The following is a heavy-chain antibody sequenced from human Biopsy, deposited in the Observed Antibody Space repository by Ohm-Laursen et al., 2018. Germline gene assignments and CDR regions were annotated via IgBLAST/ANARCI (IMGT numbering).Heavy chain of an antibody. CDR2: IYSSGST. CDR3: ARWTPEYDSSRYYLDAFDI. J-gene: IGHJ3*02. Sequence: GTLSLTCTVSGGSISSGGYYWSWIRQHPGKGLEWIGRIYSSGSTNYNPSLKSRVTLSMDTSKRQFSLKLSFVTAADTAVYYCARWTPEYDSSRYYLDAFDIWGQGTKVTVSS. D-gene: IGHD3-22*01. V-gene: IGHV4-61*08. CDR1: GGSISSGGYY.